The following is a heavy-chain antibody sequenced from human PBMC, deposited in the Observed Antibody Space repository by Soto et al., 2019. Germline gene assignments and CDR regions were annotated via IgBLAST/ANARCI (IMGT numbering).Heavy chain of an antibody. J-gene: IGHJ4*02. CDR3: TTVPIVVVVAATPLDY. V-gene: IGHV3-15*01. D-gene: IGHD2-15*01. CDR1: GFTFSNAW. Sequence: NPGGSLRLSCAASGFTFSNAWMSWVRQAPGKGLEWVGRIKSKTDGGTTDYAAPVKGRFTISRDDSKNTLYLQMNSMKTEDTAVYYCTTVPIVVVVAATPLDYWGQGTLVTVSS. CDR2: IKSKTDGGTT.